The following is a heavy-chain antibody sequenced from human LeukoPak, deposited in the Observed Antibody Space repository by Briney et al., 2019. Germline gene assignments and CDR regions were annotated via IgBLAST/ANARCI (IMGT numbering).Heavy chain of an antibody. CDR3: FTSPYSSGWSESS. V-gene: IGHV3-73*01. J-gene: IGHJ5*02. CDR1: GFTFSGYA. D-gene: IGHD6-19*01. CDR2: IRNKGNSYAT. Sequence: GGSLRLSWAASGFTFSGYAIHWVRQASGKGLEWVGRIRNKGNSYATAYVASVKGRFTISRDDSKNTAFLQMNSLKTEDTAVYYCFTSPYSSGWSESSWVQGTLVTVSS.